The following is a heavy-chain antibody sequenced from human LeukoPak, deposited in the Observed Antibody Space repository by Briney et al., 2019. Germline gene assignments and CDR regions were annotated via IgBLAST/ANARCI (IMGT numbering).Heavy chain of an antibody. Sequence: PSETLSLTCTVSGGSISSYYWSWIRQPAGKGLEWIGRIYTSGSTNYNPSLRSRVTMSVDTSKNQFSLKLSSVTAADTAVYYCARDRRWELLQGAAFDIWGQGTMVTVSS. D-gene: IGHD1-26*01. CDR2: IYTSGST. CDR1: GGSISSYY. CDR3: ARDRRWELLQGAAFDI. J-gene: IGHJ3*02. V-gene: IGHV4-4*07.